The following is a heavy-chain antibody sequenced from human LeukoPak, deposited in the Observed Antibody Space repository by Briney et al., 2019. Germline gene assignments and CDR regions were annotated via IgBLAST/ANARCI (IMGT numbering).Heavy chain of an antibody. CDR1: GYIFTRYW. V-gene: IGHV5-51*01. Sequence: GESLKISCKVSGYIFTRYWIGWVRQMPGKGLEWMGIIYPGDSDTRYSPSFQGQVTISADRSISTAYLQWSSLKASDTAMYYCARHRPYSGSYRDPFDIWGQGTMVTVSS. CDR3: ARHRPYSGSYRDPFDI. J-gene: IGHJ3*02. CDR2: IYPGDSDT. D-gene: IGHD1-26*01.